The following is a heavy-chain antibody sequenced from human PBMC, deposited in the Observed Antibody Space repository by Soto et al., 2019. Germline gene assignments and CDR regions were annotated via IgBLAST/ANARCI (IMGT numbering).Heavy chain of an antibody. D-gene: IGHD4-17*01. V-gene: IGHV4-59*01. J-gene: IGHJ4*02. CDR1: GGSISSYY. CDR2: IYYSGST. CDR3: ARVDYGDYFPDY. Sequence: SETLSLTCTVSGGSISSYYWSWIRQPPGKGLEWIGYIYYSGSTNYNPSLKSRVTISVDTSKNQFSLELSSVTAADTAVYYCARVDYGDYFPDYWGQGTLVTVSS.